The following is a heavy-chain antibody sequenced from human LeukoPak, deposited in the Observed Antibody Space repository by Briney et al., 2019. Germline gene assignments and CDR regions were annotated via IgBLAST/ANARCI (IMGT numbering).Heavy chain of an antibody. Sequence: PSETLSLTCTVSGGSISSGGYYWNWIRQPPGKGLEWIGYIYHSGSTYYNPSLKSRVTISVDRSKNQFSLKLSPVTAADTAVYYCARLRGSGIAAHGGYNWFDPWGQGTLVTVSS. CDR3: ARLRGSGIAAHGGYNWFDP. CDR2: IYHSGST. D-gene: IGHD6-13*01. CDR1: GGSISSGGYY. J-gene: IGHJ5*02. V-gene: IGHV4-30-2*01.